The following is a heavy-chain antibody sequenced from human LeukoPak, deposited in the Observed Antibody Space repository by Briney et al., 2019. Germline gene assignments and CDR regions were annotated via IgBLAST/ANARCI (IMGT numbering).Heavy chain of an antibody. D-gene: IGHD6-13*01. CDR3: ANSAAVGTFY. V-gene: IGHV3-23*01. CDR2: ISGSGGSST. J-gene: IGHJ4*02. Sequence: PGGSLRLSCAASGFTFSSYAMSWVRQAPGKGLEWVSAISGSGGSSTYYADSVKGRFTISRDNSKNTPYLQMNSLRAEDTAVYYCANSAAVGTFYWGQGTLVTVSS. CDR1: GFTFSSYA.